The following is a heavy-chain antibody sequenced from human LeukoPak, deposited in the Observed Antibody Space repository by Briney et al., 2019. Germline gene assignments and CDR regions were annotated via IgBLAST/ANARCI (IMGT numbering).Heavy chain of an antibody. V-gene: IGHV4-34*01. Sequence: SETLSLTCAVYGGSFSGYYWSWIRQPPGKGLEWIGEINHSGSTNYNPSLKSRVTISVDTSKNQFSLKLSSVTAADTAVYYCARGAAAGREYFQHWGQGTLVTVSS. CDR1: GGSFSGYY. CDR2: INHSGST. D-gene: IGHD6-13*01. J-gene: IGHJ1*01. CDR3: ARGAAAGREYFQH.